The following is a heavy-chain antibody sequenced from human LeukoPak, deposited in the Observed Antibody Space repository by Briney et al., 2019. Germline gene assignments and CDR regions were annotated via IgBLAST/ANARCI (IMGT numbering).Heavy chain of an antibody. CDR3: ARDRTNDYGNDVGAFDI. D-gene: IGHD4-11*01. CDR2: IKGDGREK. CDR1: GFTFSNDW. V-gene: IGHV3-7*03. Sequence: GGSLRLSCAASGFTFSNDWMSWVRQAPGKGLEGVANIKGDGREKYYVDSVKGRFTISRDNAKNSLYVQMNSLRAEDTAVYHSARDRTNDYGNDVGAFDIWGQGTMVTVSS. J-gene: IGHJ3*02.